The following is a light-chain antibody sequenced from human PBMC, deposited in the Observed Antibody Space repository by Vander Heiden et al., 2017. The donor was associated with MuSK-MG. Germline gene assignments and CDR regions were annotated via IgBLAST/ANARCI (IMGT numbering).Light chain of an antibody. V-gene: IGKV1-39*01. Sequence: DIQMTQSPSSLSASVGDRVTITCRASQSISSFVNWYQQKPGKAPNLLISITSNLQSGVPSRFRGSGSGTGFTLTISNLQPEDFATYYCQQSYRVPSTFGQGTKLEI. CDR2: ITS. CDR1: QSISSF. J-gene: IGKJ2*01. CDR3: QQSYRVPST.